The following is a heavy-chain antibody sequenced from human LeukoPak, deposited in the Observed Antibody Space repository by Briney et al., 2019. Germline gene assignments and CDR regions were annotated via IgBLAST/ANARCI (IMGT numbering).Heavy chain of an antibody. CDR1: GFTFSSYS. V-gene: IGHV3-48*01. CDR3: ARASGGYCSSTRCYIFDY. Sequence: GGSLRLSCAASGFTFSSYSMSWVRQAPGKGLEWVSYISSRSSTIYYADSVKGRFTISRDNAKNSLFLQMNSLRAEDTAVYYCARASGGYCSSTRCYIFDYWGQGTLVTVSS. J-gene: IGHJ4*02. D-gene: IGHD2-2*02. CDR2: ISSRSSTI.